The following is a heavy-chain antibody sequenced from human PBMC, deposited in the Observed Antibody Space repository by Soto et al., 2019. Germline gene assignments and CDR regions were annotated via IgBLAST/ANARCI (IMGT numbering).Heavy chain of an antibody. CDR1: GITFSSYG. V-gene: IGHV3-23*01. CDR2: ITSSGGNT. Sequence: PGGSLRLSCAASGITFSSYGMSWVRQAPGKGLEWVSGITSSGGNTYYADSVKGRFTISRDNSNNTLHLQMNSLRADDTAVYYCAKDRFMTTVTPSRFDYWGQGTLVTVSS. D-gene: IGHD4-17*01. J-gene: IGHJ4*02. CDR3: AKDRFMTTVTPSRFDY.